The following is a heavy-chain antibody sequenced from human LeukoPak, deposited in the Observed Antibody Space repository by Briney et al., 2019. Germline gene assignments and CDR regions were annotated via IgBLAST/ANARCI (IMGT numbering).Heavy chain of an antibody. CDR1: GFTFSSYG. Sequence: GGSLRLSCAASGFTFSSYGMSWVRQAPGKGLEWVSGISGSGGSTYYADSVKGRFTISRDNSKNTLYLQVNSLRAEDTAVYYCAKEPPRGIEYYYFYYMDVWGKGTTVTISS. D-gene: IGHD6-13*01. V-gene: IGHV3-23*01. J-gene: IGHJ6*03. CDR3: AKEPPRGIEYYYFYYMDV. CDR2: ISGSGGST.